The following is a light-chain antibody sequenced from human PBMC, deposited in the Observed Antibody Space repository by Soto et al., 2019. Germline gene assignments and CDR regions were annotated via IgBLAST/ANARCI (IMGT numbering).Light chain of an antibody. CDR3: QHYNSYSEA. V-gene: IGKV3-20*01. CDR1: QSVSNNY. Sequence: EIVLTQSPGTLSLSPVERATLSCRASQSVSNNYLAWYQQKPGQAPGLLIYGASNRATGIPDRFSGSGSGTEFTLTISSLQPDDFATYYCQHYNSYSEAFGQGTKVDIK. CDR2: GAS. J-gene: IGKJ1*01.